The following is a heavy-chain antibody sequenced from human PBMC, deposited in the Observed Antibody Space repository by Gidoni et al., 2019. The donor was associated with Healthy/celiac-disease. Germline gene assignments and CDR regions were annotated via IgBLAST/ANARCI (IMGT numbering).Heavy chain of an antibody. CDR1: RFTFDDYA. CDR2: ISWNSGSI. J-gene: IGHJ4*02. D-gene: IGHD6-13*01. CDR3: AKGHVDSSSWAVFDY. V-gene: IGHV3-9*01. Sequence: EVQLVESGGDLVQPGRSLRLSCAASRFTFDDYAMHWVLQAPGKGLEWVSGISWNSGSIGYADSVKGRFTISRDNAKNSLYLQMNSLRAEDTALYYCAKGHVDSSSWAVFDYWGQGTLVTVSS.